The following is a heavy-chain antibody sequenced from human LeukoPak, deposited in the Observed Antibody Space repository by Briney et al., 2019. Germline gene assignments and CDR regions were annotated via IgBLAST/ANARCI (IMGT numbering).Heavy chain of an antibody. CDR1: GFTFSTYA. CDR3: AKISSSAESNFDY. V-gene: IGHV3-33*06. Sequence: GRSLRLSCAASGFTFSTYAMHWVRQAPGKGLEWVAFIWPDGSKKYYADSMKGRFAISRENSKNTVYLQMNDLRPEDTALYFCAKISSSAESNFDYWGQGALLTVSS. CDR2: IWPDGSKK. D-gene: IGHD6-25*01. J-gene: IGHJ4*02.